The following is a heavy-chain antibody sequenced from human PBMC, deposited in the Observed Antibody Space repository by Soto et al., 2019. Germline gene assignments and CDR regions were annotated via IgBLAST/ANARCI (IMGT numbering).Heavy chain of an antibody. J-gene: IGHJ5*02. CDR2: MNPNSGNT. Sequence: QVQLVQSGAEVKKPGASVKVSCKASGYNFTSYDINWMRQATGQGLEWMGWMNPNSGNTGYAQKFQGRVTMTRNTSISTAYMELSSLRSEDTAVYYCARGGINSGERWWSFDPWGQGTLVTVSS. V-gene: IGHV1-8*01. CDR3: ARGGINSGERWWSFDP. D-gene: IGHD2-15*01. CDR1: GYNFTSYD.